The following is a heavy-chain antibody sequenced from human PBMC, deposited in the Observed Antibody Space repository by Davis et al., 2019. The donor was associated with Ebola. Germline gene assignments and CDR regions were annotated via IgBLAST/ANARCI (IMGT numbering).Heavy chain of an antibody. CDR1: GGSISSYY. D-gene: IGHD3-3*01. Sequence: SETLSLTCTVSGGSISSYYWSWIRQPPGKGLEWIGYIYYSGSTNYNPSLKSRVTISVDTSKNQFTLKLSSGTAADTAVYYCARLIIRYYYYGMDVWGQGTTVTVSS. CDR2: IYYSGST. J-gene: IGHJ6*02. CDR3: ARLIIRYYYYGMDV. V-gene: IGHV4-59*12.